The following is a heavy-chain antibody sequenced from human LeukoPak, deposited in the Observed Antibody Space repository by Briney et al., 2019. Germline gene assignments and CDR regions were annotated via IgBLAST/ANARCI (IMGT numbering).Heavy chain of an antibody. CDR1: GGSISSSSYY. CDR3: ARQSEMTTVTTTLDY. J-gene: IGHJ4*02. Sequence: SETLSLTCTVSGGSISSSSYYWGWIRQPPGKGLGWIGCIYYSGSTYYNPSLKSRVTISVDTSKNQFSLKLSSVTAADTAVYYCARQSEMTTVTTTLDYWGQGTLVTVSS. D-gene: IGHD4-17*01. CDR2: IYYSGST. V-gene: IGHV4-39*01.